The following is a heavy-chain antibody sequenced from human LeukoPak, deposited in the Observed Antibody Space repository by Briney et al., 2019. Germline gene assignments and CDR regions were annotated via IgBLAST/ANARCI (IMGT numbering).Heavy chain of an antibody. Sequence: SETLSLTCNVSGASISNYYWTWIRQPPGKGLEWIGYISHSGSTNYNPSLKSRVTISAGTSKNQSSLKLSSVTAADTAVYYCARGRSGGHFDYWGQGTLVTVSS. CDR2: ISHSGST. V-gene: IGHV4-59*01. CDR3: ARGRSGGHFDY. D-gene: IGHD2-15*01. J-gene: IGHJ4*02. CDR1: GASISNYY.